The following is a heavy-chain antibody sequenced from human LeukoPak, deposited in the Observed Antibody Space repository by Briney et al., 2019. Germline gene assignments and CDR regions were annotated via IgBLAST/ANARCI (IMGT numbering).Heavy chain of an antibody. CDR3: ASHYSSGSYRYTGSFDS. CDR1: GGSFSDYY. J-gene: IGHJ4*02. V-gene: IGHV4-34*01. CDR2: INHSGTT. Sequence: SETLSLTCAVYGGSFSDYYWSWIRQPPGKGLEWMGEINHSGTTNYSPSLKSRVSISVDTSKNQFSLKLNSVTAADAAMYYCASHYSSGSYRYTGSFDSWGQGMLVNVSS. D-gene: IGHD3-16*02.